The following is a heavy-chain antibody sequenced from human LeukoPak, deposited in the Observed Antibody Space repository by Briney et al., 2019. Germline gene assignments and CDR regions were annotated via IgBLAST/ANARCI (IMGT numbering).Heavy chain of an antibody. Sequence: GGSLRLSCAASGFTFSSYAMHWVRQAPGKGLEWVAVISYDGSNKHYADSVKGRFTISRDNSKNTLYLQMNSLRAEDTAVYYCAGIFPDAFDIWGQGTMVTVSS. V-gene: IGHV3-30-3*01. CDR3: AGIFPDAFDI. CDR2: ISYDGSNK. D-gene: IGHD3-3*01. CDR1: GFTFSSYA. J-gene: IGHJ3*02.